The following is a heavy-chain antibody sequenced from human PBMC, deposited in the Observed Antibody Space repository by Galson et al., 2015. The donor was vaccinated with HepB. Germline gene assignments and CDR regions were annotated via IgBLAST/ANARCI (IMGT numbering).Heavy chain of an antibody. CDR2: ISYSGSP. J-gene: IGHJ4*02. CDR3: ARVYDSSSADLDY. D-gene: IGHD6-6*01. V-gene: IGHV4-59*01. Sequence: ETLSLTCTVPGASISSYYWNWIRQPPGKGLEWIGYISYSGSPNYNPSLKSRVTISINTSKNQFSLNLSSVTAADTAVYYCARVYDSSSADLDYWGQGTLVTVSS. CDR1: GASISSYY.